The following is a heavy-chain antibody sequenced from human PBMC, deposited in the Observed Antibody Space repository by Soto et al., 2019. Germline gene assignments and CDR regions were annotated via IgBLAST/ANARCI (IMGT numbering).Heavy chain of an antibody. Sequence: QVQLVESGGGVVQPGRSLRLSCAASGFTFSSYGMHWVRQAPGKGLEWVAVISYDGSNKYYADSVKGRFTISRDNSKNAVYLQRNSLRAEATAVSYCANGYYCSGISCYYPYYYYGMAVWGHGTTVTVSS. D-gene: IGHD2-2*01. CDR3: ANGYYCSGISCYYPYYYYGMAV. CDR2: ISYDGSNK. J-gene: IGHJ6*02. CDR1: GFTFSSYG. V-gene: IGHV3-30*18.